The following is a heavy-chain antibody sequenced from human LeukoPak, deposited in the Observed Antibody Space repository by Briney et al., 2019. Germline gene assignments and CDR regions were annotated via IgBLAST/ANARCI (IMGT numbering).Heavy chain of an antibody. CDR2: INHSGST. Sequence: PSETLSLTCAVYGGSFSGYYWSWIRQPPGKGLEWIGEINHSGSTNYNPSLKSRVTISVDTSKNQFSLKLSSVTAADTAVYYCARKPATYSGSLRSYYFDYWGQGTLVTVSS. CDR3: ARKPATYSGSLRSYYFDY. CDR1: GGSFSGYY. J-gene: IGHJ4*02. D-gene: IGHD1-26*01. V-gene: IGHV4-34*01.